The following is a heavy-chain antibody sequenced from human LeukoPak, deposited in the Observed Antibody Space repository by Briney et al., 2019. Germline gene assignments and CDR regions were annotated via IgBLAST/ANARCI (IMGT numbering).Heavy chain of an antibody. CDR1: GGSISSGDYY. Sequence: PSETLSLTCTVSGGSISSGDYYWSWIRQPPGKGLEWIGYIYYSGSTYYNPSLKSRVTISVDTSKNQFSLKLSSVTAADTAVYYCARVIGVYGPNWFDPWGQGTLVTVSS. CDR2: IYYSGST. J-gene: IGHJ5*02. D-gene: IGHD6-13*01. CDR3: ARVIGVYGPNWFDP. V-gene: IGHV4-30-4*01.